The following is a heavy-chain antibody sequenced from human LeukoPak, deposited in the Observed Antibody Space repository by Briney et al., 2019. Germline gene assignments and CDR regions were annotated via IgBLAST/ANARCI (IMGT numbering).Heavy chain of an antibody. D-gene: IGHD4-17*01. CDR3: AKAILDMTTETSFDY. V-gene: IGHV3-9*01. CDR2: ISWNSGSI. CDR1: GFTFDDYA. Sequence: GGSLRLSCAASGFTFDDYAMHWVRQAPGKGLEWVSGISWNSGSIGYADPVKGRFTISRDNAKNSLYLQMNSLRAEDTALYYCAKAILDMTTETSFDYWGQGTLVTVSS. J-gene: IGHJ4*02.